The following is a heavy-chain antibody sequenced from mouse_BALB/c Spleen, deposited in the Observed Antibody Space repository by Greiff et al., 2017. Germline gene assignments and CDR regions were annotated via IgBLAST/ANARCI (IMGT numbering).Heavy chain of an antibody. CDR1: GYTFTSYV. J-gene: IGHJ4*01. CDR2: INPYNDGT. V-gene: IGHV1-14*01. Sequence: EVKLMESGPELVKPGASVKMSCKASGYTFTSYVMHWVKQKPGQGLEWIGYINPYNDGTKYNEKFKGKATLTSDKSSSTAYMELSSLTSEDSAVYYCARWGGAGAMDYWGQGTSVTVSS. CDR3: ARWGGAGAMDY.